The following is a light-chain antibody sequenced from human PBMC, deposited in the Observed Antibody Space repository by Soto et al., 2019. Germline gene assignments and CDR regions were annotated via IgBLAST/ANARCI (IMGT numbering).Light chain of an antibody. CDR1: QSVGNNY. Sequence: EIVLTQSPGTLSLSPGERATLSCRASQSVGNNYLAWYQQKPGQAPRLLIHGASNRATGIPDRFSGSGSGTDFTLTISRLEPEDFAVYYCQQYGSSGTFGQGTKVDIK. CDR3: QQYGSSGT. CDR2: GAS. V-gene: IGKV3-20*01. J-gene: IGKJ1*01.